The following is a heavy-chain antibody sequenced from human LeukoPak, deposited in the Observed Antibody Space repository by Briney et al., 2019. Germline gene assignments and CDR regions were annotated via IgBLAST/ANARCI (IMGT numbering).Heavy chain of an antibody. D-gene: IGHD6-6*01. CDR1: GYDFINYG. CDR3: ARGGPFPSGSSSREYYLDY. J-gene: IGHJ4*02. Sequence: ASVKVSCKASGYDFINYGISWVRQAPGQGLEWMGWRSVYNGNTDYKLQGRVTMTTDTSTSTAYMEVRSLRSDDTAVYYCARGGPFPSGSSSREYYLDYWGQGTLVTVSS. V-gene: IGHV1-18*01. CDR2: RSVYNGNT.